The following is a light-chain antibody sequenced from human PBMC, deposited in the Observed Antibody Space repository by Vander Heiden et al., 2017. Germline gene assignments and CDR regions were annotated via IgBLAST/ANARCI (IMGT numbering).Light chain of an antibody. CDR2: DDS. CDR1: NIGSKS. CDR3: QVWDSSSDHPV. J-gene: IGLJ2*01. V-gene: IGLV3-21*02. Sequence: SYVLTQPPSVSVAPGQTARITCGGTNIGSKSVHWYQQKPGQAPVLFFYDDSDRPSGIPERFSGSNSGTTATLTISRVEAGEEADYYCQVWDSSSDHPVFGGGTKLTVL.